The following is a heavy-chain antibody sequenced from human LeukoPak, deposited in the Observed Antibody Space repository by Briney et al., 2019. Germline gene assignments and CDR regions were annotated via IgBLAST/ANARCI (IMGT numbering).Heavy chain of an antibody. CDR3: ARGPASIAAAGIAEYFQH. CDR2: ISSSGSPV. V-gene: IGHV3-48*04. D-gene: IGHD6-13*01. CDR1: GFTFSSYG. J-gene: IGHJ1*01. Sequence: GGSLRLSCAASGFTFSSYGMNWVRQAPGKGLEWVSYISSSGSPVYYADSVKGRFTISRDNAKNSLFLQMNSLRAEDTAVYYCARGPASIAAAGIAEYFQHWGQGTLVTVST.